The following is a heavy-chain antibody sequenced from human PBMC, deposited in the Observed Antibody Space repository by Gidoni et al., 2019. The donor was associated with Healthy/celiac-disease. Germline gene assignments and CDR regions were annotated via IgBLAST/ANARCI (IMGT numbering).Heavy chain of an antibody. D-gene: IGHD5-18*01. J-gene: IGHJ6*02. V-gene: IGHV4-61*01. CDR2: IYYSGST. CDR1: GGPVSSGSYY. Sequence: QVQLQESGPGLVKPSETLSLTCTVSGGPVSSGSYYWSWIRQPPGKGLEWIGYIYYSGSTNYNPSLKSRVTISVDTSKNQFSLKLSSVTAADTAVYYCARGNVDTAMEASNGMDVWGQGTTVTVSS. CDR3: ARGNVDTAMEASNGMDV.